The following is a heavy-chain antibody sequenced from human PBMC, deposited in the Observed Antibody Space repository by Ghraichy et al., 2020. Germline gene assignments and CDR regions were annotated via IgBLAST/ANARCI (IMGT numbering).Heavy chain of an antibody. D-gene: IGHD2-21*01. Sequence: GGSLRLSCAGSGFTFKNAWMSWVRQAPGKGLEWVGRIKSKADGGTTDYAAPVKGRFTISREDSDNTLYLQMNSLKTEDTAIYYCTVDSQKVRHGRVIAGIVIRNDYYYSYGMDDWGQGTTVTISS. CDR1: GFTFKNAW. J-gene: IGHJ6*02. CDR3: TVDSQKVRHGRVIAGIVIRNDYYYSYGMDD. V-gene: IGHV3-15*01. CDR2: IKSKADGGTT.